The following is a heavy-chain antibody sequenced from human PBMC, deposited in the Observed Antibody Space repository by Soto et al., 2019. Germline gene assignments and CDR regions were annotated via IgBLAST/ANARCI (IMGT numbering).Heavy chain of an antibody. V-gene: IGHV3-49*05. Sequence: EVQLVESGGGLVKPGRSLRLSCTASGFTFGDYAMSWFRQAPGKGLEWVGFIRSKAYGGTTEYAASVKGRFTISRDDSKSIAYLQMNSLKTEDTAVYYCTSWIQGPGYYYYGMDVWGQGTTVTVSS. D-gene: IGHD5-18*01. CDR1: GFTFGDYA. J-gene: IGHJ6*02. CDR3: TSWIQGPGYYYYGMDV. CDR2: IRSKAYGGTT.